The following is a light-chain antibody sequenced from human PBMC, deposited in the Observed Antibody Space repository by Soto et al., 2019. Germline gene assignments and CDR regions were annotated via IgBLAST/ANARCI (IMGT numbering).Light chain of an antibody. V-gene: IGKV3-15*01. CDR3: QPYKNWPQLT. Sequence: EIVMTQSPATLSVSPGETATLSCRASQSVSYNLAWYQQKPGQGPRLLIYGAFTMATGIPARFSGSGSGTELTLPISSLQSEEFPVCYCQPYKNWPQLTFGGATKVEIK. J-gene: IGKJ4*01. CDR1: QSVSYN. CDR2: GAF.